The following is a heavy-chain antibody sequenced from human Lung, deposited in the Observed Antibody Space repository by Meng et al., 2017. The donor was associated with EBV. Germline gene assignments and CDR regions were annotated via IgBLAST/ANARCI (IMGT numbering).Heavy chain of an antibody. V-gene: IGHV1-46*01. CDR2: INPSGGST. D-gene: IGHD5-24*01. CDR3: ARSPLDGYNYHFDY. CDR1: GDTFTSYY. J-gene: IGHJ4*02. Sequence: QVHLGRARADVKKPGASVKVSCKASGDTFTSYYIHWARQAPGQGLEWMGVINPSGGSTTYSQKFQGRLTMTRDTSTSAVYMELSSLRSEDTAIYYCARSPLDGYNYHFDYWGQGTLVTVSS.